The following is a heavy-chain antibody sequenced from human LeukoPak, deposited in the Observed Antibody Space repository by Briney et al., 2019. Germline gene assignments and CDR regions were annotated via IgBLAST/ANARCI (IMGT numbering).Heavy chain of an antibody. CDR1: GYSISSGYY. Sequence: PSETLSLTCAVSGYSISSGYYWGWIRQPPGKGLEWIGSFYHSGNSYYNPSLKSRVSISVDTSKNQFSLKLSSVTAADTAVYYCARARRVVPAAAPRWFDPWGQGTLVTVSS. V-gene: IGHV4-38-2*01. CDR2: FYHSGNS. D-gene: IGHD2-2*01. J-gene: IGHJ5*02. CDR3: ARARRVVPAAAPRWFDP.